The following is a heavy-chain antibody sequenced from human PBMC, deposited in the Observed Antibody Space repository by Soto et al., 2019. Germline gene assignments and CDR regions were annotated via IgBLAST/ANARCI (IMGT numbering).Heavy chain of an antibody. V-gene: IGHV1-3*01. D-gene: IGHD2-15*01. CDR1: GYTFPRYT. Sequence: SGKVSFKASGYTFPRYTMNWVRQAPGQRLEWMGWINPDNGNTKSSQKFQDRVIITRDTSASTAYMDLSSLRSEDTAVYYCARGIATGQLDPWGQGTLVTVSS. CDR2: INPDNGNT. J-gene: IGHJ5*02. CDR3: ARGIATGQLDP.